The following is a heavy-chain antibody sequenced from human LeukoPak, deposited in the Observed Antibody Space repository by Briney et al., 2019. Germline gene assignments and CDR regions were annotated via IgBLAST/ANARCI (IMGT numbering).Heavy chain of an antibody. D-gene: IGHD3-22*01. CDR2: ISYDGSNK. J-gene: IGHJ4*02. V-gene: IGHV3-30-3*01. CDR1: EFSLSTYA. Sequence: TGGSLRLSCAASEFSLSTYAMHWVRQAPGKGLEWVAVISYDGSNKYYADSVKGRFTISRDNSKNTLYLQMNSLRAEDTAVYYCARGDTMTPDYWGQGTLVTVSS. CDR3: ARGDTMTPDY.